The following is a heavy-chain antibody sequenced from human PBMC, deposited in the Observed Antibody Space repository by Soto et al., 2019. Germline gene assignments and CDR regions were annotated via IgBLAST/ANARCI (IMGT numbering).Heavy chain of an antibody. CDR2: ISYDGSNK. J-gene: IGHJ6*04. D-gene: IGHD3-10*02. CDR1: GFTFSSYA. V-gene: IGHV3-30-3*01. CDR3: ARDSVRGVTYGMDV. Sequence: QVQLVESGGGVVQPGRSLRLSCAASGFTFSSYAMHWVRQAPGKGLEWVAVISYDGSNKYYADSVKGRFTISRDNSKNTLYLHMNSLRDEDTAVYYCARDSVRGVTYGMDVWGDGSTVTVSS.